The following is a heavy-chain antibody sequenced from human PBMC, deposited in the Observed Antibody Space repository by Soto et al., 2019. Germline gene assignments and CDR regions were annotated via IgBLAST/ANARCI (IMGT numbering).Heavy chain of an antibody. CDR2: RNKEGSYA. CDR3: VRGGYMHACDI. V-gene: IGHV3-74*01. Sequence: EVQLVESGGGLVQPGGSLRLSCAASGFTFSSYLMYWVRHAPGKGQEWVSHRNKEGSYAIYAESGKERFNISRDNAKNTLYLQMIALRAEDTAVDYCVRGGYMHACDIWGQGTMVTVSS. D-gene: IGHD6-13*01. J-gene: IGHJ3*02. CDR1: GFTFSSYL.